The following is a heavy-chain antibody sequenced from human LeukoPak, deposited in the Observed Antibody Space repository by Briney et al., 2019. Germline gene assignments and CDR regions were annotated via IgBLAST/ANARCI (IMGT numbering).Heavy chain of an antibody. V-gene: IGHV3-21*01. CDR2: ISSSSNYI. Sequence: GGSLRLSCAASGFTFSSYSMNWVRQAPGKGLEWVSSISSSSNYIYYADSVKGRFTISRDNSKNTLYLQMNSLRAEDTAVYYCAKAPHSELLLIDFWGQGTLVTVSS. CDR1: GFTFSSYS. CDR3: AKAPHSELLLIDF. J-gene: IGHJ4*02. D-gene: IGHD1-7*01.